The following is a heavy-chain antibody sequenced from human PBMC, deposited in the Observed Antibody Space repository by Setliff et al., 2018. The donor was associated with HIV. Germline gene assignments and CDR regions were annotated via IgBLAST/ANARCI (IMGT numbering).Heavy chain of an antibody. CDR1: GYSMKNGYW. D-gene: IGHD3-3*01. Sequence: PSETLSLTCDVSGYSMKNGYWWGWVRQPPGKGLEWIGTIYLTGHTFYNPSLKSRVTMSVDTSKNQFSLRLTSVTAADTAVYYCARIFGDQGYYYGMDVWGQGTTVTVSS. CDR3: ARIFGDQGYYYGMDV. J-gene: IGHJ6*02. V-gene: IGHV4-38-2*01. CDR2: IYLTGHT.